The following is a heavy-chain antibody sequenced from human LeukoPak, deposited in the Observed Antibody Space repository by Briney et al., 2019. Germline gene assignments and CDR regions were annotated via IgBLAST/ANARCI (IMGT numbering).Heavy chain of an antibody. Sequence: ASVKVSCKASGYTFTSYGISWVRQAPGQGLEWMGWISAYNGNTNYAQKLQGRVTMTTDTSTSTAYMELRSLRSDDTAVYYCARSITMVRGAPRGYGMDVWGQGTTVTVSS. CDR1: GYTFTSYG. V-gene: IGHV1-18*01. J-gene: IGHJ6*02. D-gene: IGHD3-10*01. CDR3: ARSITMVRGAPRGYGMDV. CDR2: ISAYNGNT.